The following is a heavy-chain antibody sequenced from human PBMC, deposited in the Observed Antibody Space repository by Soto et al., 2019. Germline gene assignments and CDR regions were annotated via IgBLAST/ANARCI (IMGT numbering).Heavy chain of an antibody. CDR2: IYSTGCT. CDR3: ARGSNWNDPEHFDY. Sequence: QVQLRESGPGLVKPSETLSLTCTVSGASIDNYFWTWIRQPPGQGLEWIGYIYSTGCTNYNPSLKSRVTISIDTSQNHFSLKLLSMTAADTAVYYCARGSNWNDPEHFDYWGQGALVTVSS. V-gene: IGHV4-59*01. CDR1: GASIDNYF. J-gene: IGHJ4*02. D-gene: IGHD1-1*01.